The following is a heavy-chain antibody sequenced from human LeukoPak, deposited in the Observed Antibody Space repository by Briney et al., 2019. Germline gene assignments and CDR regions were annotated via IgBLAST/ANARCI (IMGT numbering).Heavy chain of an antibody. CDR1: GGTFSSYA. D-gene: IGHD2-15*01. V-gene: IGHV1-69*06. CDR3: ARNMEDTVWFDP. Sequence: ASVKVSCKASGGTFSSYAISWVRQAPGQGLEWMGGIIPIFGTANYAQKFQGRVTITADKSTSTAYMELSSLRSEDTAVYYSARNMEDTVWFDPWGQGTLVTVSS. J-gene: IGHJ5*02. CDR2: IIPIFGTA.